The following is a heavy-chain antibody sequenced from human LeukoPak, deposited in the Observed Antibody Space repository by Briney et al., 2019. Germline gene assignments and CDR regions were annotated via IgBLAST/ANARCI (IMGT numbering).Heavy chain of an antibody. CDR3: AKGGKWDVTPFDY. V-gene: IGHV3-23*01. D-gene: IGHD1-26*01. Sequence: PGGSLRLSCTASGFTFSSYTVSWVRQAPGKGLKWVSTITTGGPNTYYADSVKGRFTVSRDDSKNTLYLQMNSLRAEDTAVYYCAKGGKWDVTPFDYWGQGTLVTVSS. CDR2: ITTGGPNT. CDR1: GFTFSSYT. J-gene: IGHJ4*02.